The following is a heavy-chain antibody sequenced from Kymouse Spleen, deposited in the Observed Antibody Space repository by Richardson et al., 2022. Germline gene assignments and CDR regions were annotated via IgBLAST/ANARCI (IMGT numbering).Heavy chain of an antibody. CDR1: GFTFSSYG. D-gene: IGHD3-10*01. J-gene: IGHJ5*02. CDR2: IWYDGSNK. CDR3: AREEVRGVIIS. V-gene: IGHV3-33*01. Sequence: QVQLVESGGGVVQPGRSLRLSCAASGFTFSSYGMHWVRQAPGKGLEWVAVIWYDGSNKYYADSVKGRFTISRDNSKNTLYLQMNSLRAEDTAVYYCAREEVRGVIISWGQGTLVTVSS.